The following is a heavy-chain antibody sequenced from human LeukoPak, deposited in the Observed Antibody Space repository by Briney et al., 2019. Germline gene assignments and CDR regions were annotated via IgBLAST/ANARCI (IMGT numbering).Heavy chain of an antibody. D-gene: IGHD3-22*01. J-gene: IGHJ4*02. CDR2: ISSSGSTI. CDR3: AKVVQDSSGYPYYFDY. V-gene: IGHV3-11*01. Sequence: GGSLRLSCAASGFTFSDYYMSWIRQAPGKGLEWVSYISSSGSTIYYADSVKGRFTISRDNAKNSLYLQMNSLRAEDTAVYYCAKVVQDSSGYPYYFDYWGQGTLVTVSS. CDR1: GFTFSDYY.